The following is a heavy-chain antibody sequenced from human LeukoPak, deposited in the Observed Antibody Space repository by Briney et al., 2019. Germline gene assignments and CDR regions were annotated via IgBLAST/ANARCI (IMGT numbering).Heavy chain of an antibody. V-gene: IGHV1-18*01. D-gene: IGHD1-26*01. CDR2: ISAYNGKT. Sequence: ASVKVSCKASGYIFTSYGISWVRQAPGQGLEWMGWISAYNGKTNYAQKLQGRVTMTTDTSTSTAYMELRSLRSDDTAVYYCARDPGRAGGSYADYWGQGTLVTVSS. J-gene: IGHJ4*02. CDR3: ARDPGRAGGSYADY. CDR1: GYIFTSYG.